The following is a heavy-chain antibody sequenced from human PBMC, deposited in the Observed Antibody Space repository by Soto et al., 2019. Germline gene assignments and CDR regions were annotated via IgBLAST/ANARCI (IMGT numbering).Heavy chain of an antibody. Sequence: EVQLLESGEGLVQPGGSLRLSCAASGFTFSSYAMSWVRQAPGKGLEWVAAISGSGGRTYYADSVKGRFTISRDNSKNTRYLQINSLRAEDTAVYYCAKTNDYGAPEDYWGQGTLVTVSS. CDR3: AKTNDYGAPEDY. D-gene: IGHD4-17*01. CDR2: ISGSGGRT. J-gene: IGHJ4*02. CDR1: GFTFSSYA. V-gene: IGHV3-23*01.